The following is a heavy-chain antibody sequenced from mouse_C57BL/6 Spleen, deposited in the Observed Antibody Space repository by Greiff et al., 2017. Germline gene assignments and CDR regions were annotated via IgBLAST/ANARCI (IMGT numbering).Heavy chain of an antibody. CDR1: GFSLTSYG. V-gene: IGHV2-5*01. CDR2: IWRGGST. D-gene: IGHD4-1*01. CDR3: AKEDWDENYAMDY. Sequence: VKLMESGPGLVQPSQSLSITCTVSGFSLTSYGVHWVRQSPGKGLEWLGVIWRGGSTDYNAAFMSRLSITKDNSKSQVFFKMNSLQADDTAIYYCAKEDWDENYAMDYWGQGTSVTVSS. J-gene: IGHJ4*01.